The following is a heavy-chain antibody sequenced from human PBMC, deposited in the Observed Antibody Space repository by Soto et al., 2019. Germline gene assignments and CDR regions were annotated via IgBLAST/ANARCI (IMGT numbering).Heavy chain of an antibody. D-gene: IGHD3-3*01. CDR1: RFTFSDYV. Sequence: GGSLRLSCAASRFTFSDYVMHWVRQAPGKGLEWVAVIWFHGRDIFYGDSVKGRFTISRDNSKNILYLQINRLSAEETAMYYCATDQGGQSGNFHFDNWGPGTLVTVSS. CDR2: IWFHGRDI. J-gene: IGHJ4*01. CDR3: ATDQGGQSGNFHFDN. V-gene: IGHV3-33*01.